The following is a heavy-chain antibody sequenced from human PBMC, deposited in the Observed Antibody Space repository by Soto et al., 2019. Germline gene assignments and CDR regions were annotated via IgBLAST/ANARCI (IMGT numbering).Heavy chain of an antibody. CDR3: AIDARGAGTFAY. CDR1: GFIFEDHG. CDR2: ISYDGTQK. D-gene: IGHD1-1*01. Sequence: GGSLRLSCAASGFIFEDHGMHWVRQAPGKGLELVGVISYDGTQKYYSDSVKGRFTFPRDNSRNTLYVQMDSLRPEDTAVYYSAIDARGAGTFAYRRHRTPVTVSS. V-gene: IGHV3-30*03. J-gene: IGHJ4*01.